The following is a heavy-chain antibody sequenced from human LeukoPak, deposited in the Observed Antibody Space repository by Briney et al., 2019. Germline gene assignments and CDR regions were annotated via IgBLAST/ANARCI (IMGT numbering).Heavy chain of an antibody. V-gene: IGHV4-38-2*01. Sequence: PSETLSLTCAVSGYSISSGYYWGWIRQPPGKGLEWIGSIYHSGSTYYNPSLKSRVTISVDTSKNQFSLKLSSVTAADTAVYHCARLRSSSLVDYWGQGTLVTVSS. CDR1: GYSISSGYY. J-gene: IGHJ4*02. CDR3: ARLRSSSLVDY. D-gene: IGHD6-13*01. CDR2: IYHSGST.